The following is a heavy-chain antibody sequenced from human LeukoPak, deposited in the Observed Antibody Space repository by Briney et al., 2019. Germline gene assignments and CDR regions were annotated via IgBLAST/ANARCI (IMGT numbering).Heavy chain of an antibody. Sequence: GGSLRLSCAASGFTFSSYWMYWVRQAPGKGLVWVSRINSDGSSTSYADSVKGRFTISRDNAKNTLYLQMNSLRAEDTAVYYCAKGFLPTSSSSNYVSFDFWGQGTLVTVSS. D-gene: IGHD6-13*01. J-gene: IGHJ4*02. CDR2: INSDGSST. V-gene: IGHV3-74*01. CDR3: AKGFLPTSSSSNYVSFDF. CDR1: GFTFSSYW.